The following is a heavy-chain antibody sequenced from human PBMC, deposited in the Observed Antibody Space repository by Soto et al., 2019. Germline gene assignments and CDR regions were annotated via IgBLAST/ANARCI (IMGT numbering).Heavy chain of an antibody. CDR3: ARGLLYYDILTGYYPYNWFDP. Sequence: SESLSLACTVYGGSFSGYYWSWIRQPPGKGLEWIGEINHSGSTNYNPSLKSRVTISVDTSKNQFSLKLSSVTAADTAVYYCARGLLYYDILTGYYPYNWFDPWGQGTLVTVSS. J-gene: IGHJ5*02. CDR2: INHSGST. D-gene: IGHD3-9*01. CDR1: GGSFSGYY. V-gene: IGHV4-34*01.